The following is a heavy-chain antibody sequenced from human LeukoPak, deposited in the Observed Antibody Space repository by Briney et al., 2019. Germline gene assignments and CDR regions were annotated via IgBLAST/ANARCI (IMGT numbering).Heavy chain of an antibody. J-gene: IGHJ4*02. CDR2: ISYDGGNT. CDR3: AIDDSSGWYL. V-gene: IGHV3-30*03. D-gene: IGHD3-22*01. CDR1: GFTFSLYG. Sequence: GGSLRLSCAASGFTFSLYGMNWVRQAPGKGLEWVAVISYDGGNTFYADSVKGRFSNSRDNSKNTLYLQMNGLRAEDTAVYYCAIDDSSGWYLWGQGTLVTVSS.